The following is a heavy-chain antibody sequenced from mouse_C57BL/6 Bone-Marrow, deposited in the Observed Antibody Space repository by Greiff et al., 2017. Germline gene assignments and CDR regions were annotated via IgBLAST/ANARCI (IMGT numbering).Heavy chain of an antibody. J-gene: IGHJ2*01. V-gene: IGHV1-50*01. CDR1: GYTFTSYW. D-gene: IGHD1-1*02. Sequence: QVQLKQPGAELVKPGASVKLSCKASGYTFTSYWMPWVKRRPGPGLEWIGEIDPSASYTNYNQKFKGKATLTVDTSSSTAYMQLSSLTSEDSEVYYCARGGGDYYFDYWGQGTTLTGSS. CDR3: ARGGGDYYFDY. CDR2: IDPSASYT.